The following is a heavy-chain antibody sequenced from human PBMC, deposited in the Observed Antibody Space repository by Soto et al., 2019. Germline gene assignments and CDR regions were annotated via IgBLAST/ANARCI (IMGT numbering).Heavy chain of an antibody. Sequence: PSETLSLTCAVYGGSFSGYYLSWIRQPPGKGLEWIGEINHSGSTNYNPSLKSRVTISVDTSKNQFSLKLSSVTAADTAVYYCARNVFPNYYFDYWGQGTLVTVSS. CDR3: ARNVFPNYYFDY. D-gene: IGHD3-16*01. CDR1: GGSFSGYY. V-gene: IGHV4-34*01. CDR2: INHSGST. J-gene: IGHJ4*02.